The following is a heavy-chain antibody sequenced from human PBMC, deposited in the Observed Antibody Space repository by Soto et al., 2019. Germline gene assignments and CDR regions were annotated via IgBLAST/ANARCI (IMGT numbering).Heavy chain of an antibody. Sequence: SETLSLTCTVSGGSISSGDYYWSWIRQPPGKGLEWIGYIYYSGSTYYNPSLKSRVTISVDTSKNQFSLKLSSVTAADTAVYYCARGLGIPSSEYFQHWGQGTLVTVSS. CDR1: GGSISSGDYY. V-gene: IGHV4-30-4*01. J-gene: IGHJ1*01. CDR3: ARGLGIPSSEYFQH. CDR2: IYYSGST. D-gene: IGHD6-6*01.